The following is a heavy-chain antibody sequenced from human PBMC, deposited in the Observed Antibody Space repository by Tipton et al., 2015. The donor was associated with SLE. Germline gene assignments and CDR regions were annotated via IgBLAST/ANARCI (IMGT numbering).Heavy chain of an antibody. Sequence: TLSLTCNVSVYSISSSHWWTWIRQPPGKRLEWIAYIYHSGITNYNPSLQSRVTISVDRSKNQFSLKLTSVTAADTAVYYCARGPPFMEWERNWFDPWGQGTQVTVSS. CDR2: IYHSGIT. CDR3: ARGPPFMEWERNWFDP. CDR1: VYSISSSHW. J-gene: IGHJ5*02. D-gene: IGHD3-3*02. V-gene: IGHV4-28*03.